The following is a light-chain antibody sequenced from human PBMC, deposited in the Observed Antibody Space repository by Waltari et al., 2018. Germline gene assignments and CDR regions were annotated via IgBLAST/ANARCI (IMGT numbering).Light chain of an antibody. V-gene: IGLV1-47*01. CDR1: SSNIGNNH. CDR3: AAWDDSRSVV. J-gene: IGLJ2*01. Sequence: QSLLTQSPSASGTPGQRVSISWSGSSSNIGNNHVNWYQHFPGTAPRLLIYHSDQRPSGVPERVSSSRSGTSASLAISGLRSEDEADYYCAAWDDSRSVVFGGGTRLTVL. CDR2: HSD.